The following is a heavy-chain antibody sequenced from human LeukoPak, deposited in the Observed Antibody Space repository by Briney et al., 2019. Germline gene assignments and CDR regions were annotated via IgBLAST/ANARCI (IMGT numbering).Heavy chain of an antibody. CDR2: IYYSGST. Sequence: SETLSLTCTVSGGSISSSSDYWGWIRQPPGKGLEWTGCIYYSGSTHYNPSLKSRVTISVDTSKNQFSLKLSSVTAADTAMYYCARLWYNFGSWFDPWGQGTLATVSS. D-gene: IGHD1-1*01. CDR3: ARLWYNFGSWFDP. CDR1: GGSISSSSDY. J-gene: IGHJ5*02. V-gene: IGHV4-39*01.